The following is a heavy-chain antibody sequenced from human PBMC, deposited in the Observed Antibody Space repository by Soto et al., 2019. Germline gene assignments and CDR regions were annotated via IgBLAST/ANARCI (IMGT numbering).Heavy chain of an antibody. J-gene: IGHJ4*02. CDR3: ARHGYGTPARDDIVVLPAAELDS. CDR1: GGSISSFY. D-gene: IGHD2-2*01. CDR2: IYYSGST. V-gene: IGHV4-59*08. Sequence: KTSETLSLTCTVSGGSISSFYWSWIRQPPGKGLEWIGYIYYSGSTNYNPSLKSRVTISVDTSKNQFSLKLSSVTAADTAVYYCARHGYGTPARDDIVVLPAAELDSRGQGTLVTVSS.